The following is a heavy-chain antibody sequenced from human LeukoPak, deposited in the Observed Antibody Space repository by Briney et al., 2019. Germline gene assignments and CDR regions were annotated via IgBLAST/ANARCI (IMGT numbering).Heavy chain of an antibody. CDR3: ARHLGLGDTTAYYDY. CDR2: IAPSDSYT. J-gene: IGHJ4*02. Sequence: GESLKISCKCSGYSFTSYWISWVRQMPGKGLEXXXXIAPSDSYTNYSPSFRGHVTISADNSISTAYLQWSSLKASDTAMYYCARHLGLGDTTAYYDYWGQGTLVTVSS. V-gene: IGHV5-10-1*01. D-gene: IGHD3-22*01. CDR1: GYSFTSYW.